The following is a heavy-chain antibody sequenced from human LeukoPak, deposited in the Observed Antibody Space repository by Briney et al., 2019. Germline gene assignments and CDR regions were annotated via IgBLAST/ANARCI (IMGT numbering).Heavy chain of an antibody. D-gene: IGHD5-12*01. Sequence: GGSLRLSCAASGFTDSSNYMSWVRQAPGKGLEWVSLIYSDGSTYYADSVKGRFTISRDNSKNTLYLQVSSLRAEDTAVYYCARNRGYSGYAGDYWGQGTLVTVSS. CDR2: IYSDGST. CDR1: GFTDSSNY. CDR3: ARNRGYSGYAGDY. V-gene: IGHV3-66*01. J-gene: IGHJ4*02.